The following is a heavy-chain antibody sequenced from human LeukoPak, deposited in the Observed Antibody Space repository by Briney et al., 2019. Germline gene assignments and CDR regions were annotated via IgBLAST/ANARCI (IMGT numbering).Heavy chain of an antibody. V-gene: IGHV4-38-2*01. CDR3: ARHGSAGHYYYYMDV. CDR2: IYHSGST. D-gene: IGHD5-24*01. J-gene: IGHJ6*03. Sequence: PSETLSLTCAVSGYSISSGYYWGWIRQPPGKGLEWIGSIYHSGSTFYNPSLKSRVTISVDTSKNQFTLKLSSVAAADTAVYYCARHGSAGHYYYYMDVWGKGTTVTVSS. CDR1: GYSISSGYY.